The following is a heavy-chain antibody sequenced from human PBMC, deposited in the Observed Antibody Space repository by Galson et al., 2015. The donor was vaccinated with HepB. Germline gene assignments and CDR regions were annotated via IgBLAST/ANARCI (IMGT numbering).Heavy chain of an antibody. CDR1: GFTFSGYG. V-gene: IGHV3-33*01. J-gene: IGHJ3*02. Sequence: SLRLSCAAPGFTFSGYGMHWVRQAPGKGLEWVAVIWYDGSKQYYADSVKGRFTISRDNSGNTLYMQMNSLRVEDTAVYYCARYQGDRGAFDIWGQGTMVTVSS. CDR3: ARYQGDRGAFDI. CDR2: IWYDGSKQ. D-gene: IGHD2-2*01.